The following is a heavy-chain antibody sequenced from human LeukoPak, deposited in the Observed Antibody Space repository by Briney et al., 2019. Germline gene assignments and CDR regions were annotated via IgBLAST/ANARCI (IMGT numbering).Heavy chain of an antibody. Sequence: ASVKVSFKASGYTFTDYYIHWVRQAPGQGLEWMGWINPNSGGTKYAQNFQGRATMTRDTSINTAYMDLSRLTSDDTAVYYCARGRGARYYDSSGLYYFDYWGQGTLVTVSS. CDR2: INPNSGGT. V-gene: IGHV1-2*02. J-gene: IGHJ4*02. D-gene: IGHD3-22*01. CDR1: GYTFTDYY. CDR3: ARGRGARYYDSSGLYYFDY.